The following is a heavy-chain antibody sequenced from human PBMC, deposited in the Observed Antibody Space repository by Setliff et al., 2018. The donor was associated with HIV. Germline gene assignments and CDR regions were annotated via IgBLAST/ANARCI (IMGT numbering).Heavy chain of an antibody. V-gene: IGHV1-8*01. J-gene: IGHJ3*02. CDR2: MNPNSGNS. Sequence: ASVKVSCKASGNTFTSFDINWARQATGQGLEWMGWMNPNSGNSGFAQKFQGRVTMTRNSSISTAYMELSSLRFDDTAVYYCTRIRAMVRGVTSYDAFDIWGQGTKVTVSS. D-gene: IGHD3-10*01. CDR1: GNTFTSFD. CDR3: TRIRAMVRGVTSYDAFDI.